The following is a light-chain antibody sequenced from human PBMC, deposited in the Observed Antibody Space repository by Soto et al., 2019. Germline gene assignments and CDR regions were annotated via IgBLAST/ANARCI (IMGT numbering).Light chain of an antibody. CDR3: QQYDDWPRT. V-gene: IGKV3-15*01. CDR1: EVISTS. CDR2: GAS. Sequence: EIVMTQSPVNLSRSPGDRATLSFRPSEVISTSLAWYQHQPGQSHRLLIFGASSRAAGAPARVSGSGSGTEFTLTISSLQSEDSGVYYCQQYDDWPRTFGQGTKVDI. J-gene: IGKJ1*01.